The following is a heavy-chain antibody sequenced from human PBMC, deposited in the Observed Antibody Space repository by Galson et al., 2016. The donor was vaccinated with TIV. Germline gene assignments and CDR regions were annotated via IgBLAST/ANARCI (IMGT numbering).Heavy chain of an antibody. CDR1: GGTFSSFV. CDR2: IIPLFGEA. Sequence: SVKVSCKASGGTFSSFVVTWVRQAPGQGLEWMGGIIPLFGEAHYAQKFQGRVTISADESTSTVYMELRSLRSGDTAVYYCAKDRNTAMDTYYYYYGMDVWGQGTTVTVS. V-gene: IGHV1-69*13. CDR3: AKDRNTAMDTYYYYYGMDV. D-gene: IGHD5-18*01. J-gene: IGHJ6*02.